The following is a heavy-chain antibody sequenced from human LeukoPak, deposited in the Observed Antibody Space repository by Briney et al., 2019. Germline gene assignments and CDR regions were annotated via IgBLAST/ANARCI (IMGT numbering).Heavy chain of an antibody. CDR1: GYSFTSYW. D-gene: IGHD5-24*01. CDR2: IYPGDSDT. J-gene: IGHJ3*02. V-gene: IGHV5-51*01. Sequence: GESLKISCKGSGYSFTSYWIGWVRQMPGKGLEWMGIIYPGDSDTRYSPSFQGQVTISADKSISTAYLQWSSLKASDTAMYYCARHKVEMATIPNDAFDIWGQGTMVTVSS. CDR3: ARHKVEMATIPNDAFDI.